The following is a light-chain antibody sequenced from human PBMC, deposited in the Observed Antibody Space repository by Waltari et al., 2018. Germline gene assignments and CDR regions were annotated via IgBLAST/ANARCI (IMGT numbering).Light chain of an antibody. CDR3: QQRSHWPPEYT. Sequence: EIVLTQSPATLSLSPGERATLSCRASQSVFTSLAWYQQKPGQAPRLLIYGASSRPTGIPARFSGSGSGTDFTLAISSLEPEDFAVYYCQQRSHWPPEYTFGQGTKLEIK. CDR2: GAS. CDR1: QSVFTS. J-gene: IGKJ2*01. V-gene: IGKV3-11*01.